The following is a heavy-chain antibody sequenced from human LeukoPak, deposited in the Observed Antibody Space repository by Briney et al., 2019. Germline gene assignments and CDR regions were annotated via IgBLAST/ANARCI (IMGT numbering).Heavy chain of an antibody. J-gene: IGHJ4*02. D-gene: IGHD3-10*01. CDR3: ARDYGPTHYYGSGTLLSPDY. CDR1: GYTFTSYG. Sequence: ASVKVSCKASGYTFTSYGISWVRQAPGQGLEWMGWIIAYNGNTNYAQKLQGRVNMTTDTSTSTAYMELRSLRSDDTAVYYCARDYGPTHYYGSGTLLSPDYWGQGTLVTVSS. CDR2: IIAYNGNT. V-gene: IGHV1-18*01.